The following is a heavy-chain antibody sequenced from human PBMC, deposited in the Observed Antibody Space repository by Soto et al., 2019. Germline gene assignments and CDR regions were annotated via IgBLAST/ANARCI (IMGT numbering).Heavy chain of an antibody. J-gene: IGHJ6*02. CDR3: ASRIAVAGTGSPMDV. D-gene: IGHD6-19*01. V-gene: IGHV1-3*01. CDR1: GYTFTSYA. CDR2: INAGNGNT. Sequence: GVSVKVSCKASGYTFTSYAMHWVRQAPGQRLEWMGWINAGNGNTKYSQKFQGRVTITRDTSASTAYMELSSLRSEDTAVYYCASRIAVAGTGSPMDVWGQGTTVTVSS.